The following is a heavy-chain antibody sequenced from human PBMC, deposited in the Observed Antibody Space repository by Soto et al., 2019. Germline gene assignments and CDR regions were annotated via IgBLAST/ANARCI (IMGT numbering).Heavy chain of an antibody. D-gene: IGHD2-15*01. CDR1: GYTFTRYT. J-gene: IGHJ5*02. Sequence: ASVKVSCKACGYTFTRYTMNSVRQAHGQRLEWXGXXNPXNXXXKXXXXFQDRVIITRDTSASTAYMDLSSLRSEDTAVYYCARGIATGQLDPWGQGTLVTVSS. CDR2: XNPXNXXX. CDR3: ARGIATGQLDP. V-gene: IGHV1-3*01.